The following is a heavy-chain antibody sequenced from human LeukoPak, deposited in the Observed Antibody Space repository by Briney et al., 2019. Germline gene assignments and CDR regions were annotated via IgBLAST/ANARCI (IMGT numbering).Heavy chain of an antibody. CDR1: GFTFSSYG. D-gene: IGHD6-19*01. Sequence: PGRSLRPSCAASGFTFSSYGMHWVRQAPGKGLEWVAVISYDGSNKYYADSVKGRFTISRDNSKNTLYLQMNSLRAEDTAVYYCAKDLGRSGWYYFDYWGQGTLVTVSS. CDR3: AKDLGRSGWYYFDY. V-gene: IGHV3-30*18. J-gene: IGHJ4*02. CDR2: ISYDGSNK.